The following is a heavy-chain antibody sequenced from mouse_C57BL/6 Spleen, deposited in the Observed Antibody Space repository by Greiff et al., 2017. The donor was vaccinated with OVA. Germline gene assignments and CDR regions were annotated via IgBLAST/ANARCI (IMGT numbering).Heavy chain of an antibody. CDR1: GYAFTSSW. V-gene: IGHV1-82*01. J-gene: IGHJ4*01. CDR2: IDPGDGDT. CDR3: ADGYAYAMDY. D-gene: IGHD2-2*01. Sequence: QVQLQQSGAELVKPGASVKLSCKASGYAFTSSWMHWVKQRPGQGLEWIGRIDPGDGDTNYNGKFKGKATLTADKSSSTAYMLLSSLTSEDSAVYFCADGYAYAMDYWGQGTSVTVSS.